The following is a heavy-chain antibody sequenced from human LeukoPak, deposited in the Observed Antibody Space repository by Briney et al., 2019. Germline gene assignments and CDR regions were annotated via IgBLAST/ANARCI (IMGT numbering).Heavy chain of an antibody. Sequence: PSETLSPTCTVSGGSISSGGYYWSWIRQPPGKGLEWIGYIYHSGSTYYNPSLKSRVTISVDRSKNQFSLKLSSVTAADTAVYYCARDSDFWSGSPGPTFDPWGQGTLVTVSS. D-gene: IGHD3-3*01. J-gene: IGHJ5*02. CDR2: IYHSGST. V-gene: IGHV4-30-2*01. CDR3: ARDSDFWSGSPGPTFDP. CDR1: GGSISSGGYY.